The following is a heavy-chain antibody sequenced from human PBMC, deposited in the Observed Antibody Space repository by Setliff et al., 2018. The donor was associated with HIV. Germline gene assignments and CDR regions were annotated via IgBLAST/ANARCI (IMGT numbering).Heavy chain of an antibody. Sequence: SETLSLTCTVSGGSISSSHDFWNWIRQPPGKGLEWIVAISYGGNTNYNPSLKSRGTISVDTSKNQFSLKLTSVTAADTAVYYCAREIYGGNSRPFDYWGQGTLVTVSS. CDR2: ISYGGNT. D-gene: IGHD4-17*01. CDR3: AREIYGGNSRPFDY. CDR1: GGSISSSHDF. V-gene: IGHV4-39*07. J-gene: IGHJ4*02.